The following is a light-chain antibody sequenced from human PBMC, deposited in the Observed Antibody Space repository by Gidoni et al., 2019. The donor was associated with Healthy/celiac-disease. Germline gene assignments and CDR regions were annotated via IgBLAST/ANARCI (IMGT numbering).Light chain of an antibody. CDR1: QSVSSN. V-gene: IGKV3-15*01. CDR3: QQYNNWPPRYT. CDR2: GAS. Sequence: EIVMTQSPATLSVSPGERATLSCSASQSVSSNLAWYQQKPGQAPRLLIYGASTRATGIPARFSGSGSGTEFTLTISSLQSEDFAVYYCQQYNNWPPRYTFGQXTKLEIK. J-gene: IGKJ2*01.